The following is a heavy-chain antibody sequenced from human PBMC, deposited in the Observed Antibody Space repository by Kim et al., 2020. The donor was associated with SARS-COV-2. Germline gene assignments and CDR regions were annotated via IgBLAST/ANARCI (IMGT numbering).Heavy chain of an antibody. CDR2: VRSDGSST. V-gene: IGHV3-74*01. J-gene: IGHJ4*02. Sequence: GGSLRLSCAASGFTFSSYGMYWVRQAPGKGLVWVSLVRSDGSSTTYADSVKGRFTISRDNAKNMLYLQMNSLRAEDTAVYYCAGGMAGTHSTLWGQGTLVTVSS. CDR1: GFTFSSYG. CDR3: AGGMAGTHSTL. D-gene: IGHD6-19*01.